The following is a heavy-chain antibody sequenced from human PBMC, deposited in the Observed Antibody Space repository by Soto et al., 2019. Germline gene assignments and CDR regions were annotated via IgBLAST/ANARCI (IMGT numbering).Heavy chain of an antibody. V-gene: IGHV1-69*01. D-gene: IGHD3-16*01. CDR3: ARGKSLGHGVGITFYDY. CDR2: IIPIFATG. CDR1: GGSFSSFA. J-gene: IGHJ4*02. Sequence: QVQLVQSGAEVKTPGSSVKVSCKASGGSFSSFAISWVRQAPGQAPEWMGGIIPIFATGNYAQKFQGRVTISADGSTSTAYMEPSSLTSDDTAIYYCARGKSLGHGVGITFYDYWGQGTMVTVSS.